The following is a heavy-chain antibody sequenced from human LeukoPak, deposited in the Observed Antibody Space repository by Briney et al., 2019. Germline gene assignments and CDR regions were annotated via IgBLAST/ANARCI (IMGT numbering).Heavy chain of an antibody. CDR2: INHSGST. Sequence: SETLSLTCAVYGGSFSGYYWSWIRQPPGKGLEWIGEINHSGSTNYNPSLKSRVTISVDTSKNQFSLKLSSVTAADTAVYYCARGPYYYGSGSQTGDDDYWGQGTLVTVSS. CDR3: ARGPYYYGSGSQTGDDDY. V-gene: IGHV4-34*01. J-gene: IGHJ4*02. D-gene: IGHD3-10*01. CDR1: GGSFSGYY.